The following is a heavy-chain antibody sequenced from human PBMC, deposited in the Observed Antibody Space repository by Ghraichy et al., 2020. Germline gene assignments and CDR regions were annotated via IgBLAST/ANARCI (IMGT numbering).Heavy chain of an antibody. CDR1: GGSISSYH. Sequence: TLSLTCTVSGGSISSYHWSWIRQPPGKGLEWIGYINYSGSTNYNPSLKSRVTISVDTSKNQFSLKLSSVTAADTAVYYCARLRYSSSSNYFDYWGQGTLVTVSS. V-gene: IGHV4-59*08. J-gene: IGHJ4*02. CDR3: ARLRYSSSSNYFDY. D-gene: IGHD6-6*01. CDR2: INYSGST.